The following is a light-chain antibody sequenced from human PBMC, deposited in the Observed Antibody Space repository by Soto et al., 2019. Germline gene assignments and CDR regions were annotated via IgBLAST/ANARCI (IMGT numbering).Light chain of an antibody. CDR1: GSDVGSYNL. CDR2: EVS. CDR3: CSYAGSSTSPYV. V-gene: IGLV2-23*02. J-gene: IGLJ1*01. Sequence: QSVLTQPASVSGSPVQSSSVSCTGTGSDVGSYNLVSWYQQHPGKAPKLMIYEVSKRPSGVSNRFSGSKSGNTASLTISGLQAEDEADYYCCSYAGSSTSPYVFGTGTKVTVL.